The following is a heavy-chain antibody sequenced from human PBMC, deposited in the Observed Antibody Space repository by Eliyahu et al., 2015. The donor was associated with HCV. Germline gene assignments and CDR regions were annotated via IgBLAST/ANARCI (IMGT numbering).Heavy chain of an antibody. J-gene: IGHJ5*02. CDR1: GGSXTTYY. V-gene: IGHV4-59*01. D-gene: IGHD6-19*01. CDR2: IHYSGST. Sequence: QVQLQESGPGLVKPSETLSLTCTVSGGSXTTYYWSWIRQPPGKGLEWIGYIHYSGSTTYNPPLKSRVTISVDTSKNQFSLNLTSVTAADTAVYYCASGGGGIAVAGTGGWFDPWGQGTLVTVSS. CDR3: ASGGGGIAVAGTGGWFDP.